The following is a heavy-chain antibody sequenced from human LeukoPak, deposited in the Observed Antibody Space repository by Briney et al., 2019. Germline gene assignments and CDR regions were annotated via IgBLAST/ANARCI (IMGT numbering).Heavy chain of an antibody. CDR2: ISSSSSTI. CDR1: GFTFSSYS. J-gene: IGHJ6*02. D-gene: IGHD3-22*01. CDR3: ARVRAYFDKYYYGMDV. V-gene: IGHV3-48*04. Sequence: PGGSLRLSCAASGFTFSSYSMNWVRQAPGKGLEWVSYISSSSSTIYYADSVKGRFTISRDNAKNSLYLQMNSLRAEDTAVYYCARVRAYFDKYYYGMDVWGQGTTVTVSS.